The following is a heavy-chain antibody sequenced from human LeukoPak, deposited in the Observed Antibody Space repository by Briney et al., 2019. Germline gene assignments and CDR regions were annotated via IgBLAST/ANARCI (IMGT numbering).Heavy chain of an antibody. CDR3: AKSLAAARDS. CDR2: IYSDGVT. D-gene: IGHD6-6*01. CDR1: GFIVNSYA. Sequence: PGGSLRLSCAASGFIVNSYAMSWVRQAPGKGLAWVSLIYSDGVTQYADSVKGRFTIPRDNSKNTLYLQMNSLRADDTAVYYCAKSLAAARDSWGQGTLVTVSS. V-gene: IGHV3-53*01. J-gene: IGHJ5*02.